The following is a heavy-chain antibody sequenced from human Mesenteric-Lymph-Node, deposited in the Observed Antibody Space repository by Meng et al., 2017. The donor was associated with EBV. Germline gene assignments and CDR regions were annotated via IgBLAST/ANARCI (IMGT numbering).Heavy chain of an antibody. Sequence: QVQLVQLGAEVKKPGSSVKVSCEASAGTFSTYVISWVRQAPGQGLEWMGGIIPVFDTPNYAQKFQGRVTITADESTNTAYMELSSLKYEDTAVYYCTRGDGYSHYWGQGTLVTVSS. CDR1: AGTFSTYV. CDR3: TRGDGYSHY. D-gene: IGHD5-24*01. J-gene: IGHJ4*02. CDR2: IIPVFDTP. V-gene: IGHV1-69*01.